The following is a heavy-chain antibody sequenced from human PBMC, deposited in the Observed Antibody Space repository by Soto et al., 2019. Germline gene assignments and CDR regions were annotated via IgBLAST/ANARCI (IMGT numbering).Heavy chain of an antibody. CDR2: ISAYNGNT. D-gene: IGHD6-19*01. J-gene: IGHJ6*02. Sequence: QVQLVQSGAEVKKPGASVKVSCKASGYTFTSYGISWVRQAPGQGLEWMGWISAYNGNTNYAQKLQVRVTMTTDTSTSTAYMELRSLRSDDTAVYYCAKTGSVAGTKNYYYYGMDVWGQGTTVTVSS. V-gene: IGHV1-18*01. CDR1: GYTFTSYG. CDR3: AKTGSVAGTKNYYYYGMDV.